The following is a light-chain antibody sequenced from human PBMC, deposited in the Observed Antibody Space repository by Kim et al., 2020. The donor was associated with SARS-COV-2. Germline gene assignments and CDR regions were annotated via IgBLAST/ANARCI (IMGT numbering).Light chain of an antibody. V-gene: IGKV3-20*01. Sequence: SPGERATVSCRASQSVRNNYLAWYQQKPSQAPRLLIYGASNRATGFPDRFSGSGSGTDFTLTISRLEAEDFAVYYCQQYETSPYTFGQGTKLEI. J-gene: IGKJ2*01. CDR3: QQYETSPYT. CDR2: GAS. CDR1: QSVRNNY.